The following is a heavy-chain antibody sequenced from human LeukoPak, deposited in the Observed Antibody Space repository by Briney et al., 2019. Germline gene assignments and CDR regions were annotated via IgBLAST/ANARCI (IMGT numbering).Heavy chain of an antibody. CDR2: ISSSGSSI. Sequence: PGGSLRLSCAASGFTFSSYGMSWVRQAPGKGLEWVSYISSSGSSIYYAGSVKGRFTVSRDNAKNSLYLQMNSLRAEDTAVYYCARDPDDGSGYPHPYFDYWGQGTLVTVSS. CDR1: GFTFSSYG. J-gene: IGHJ4*02. CDR3: ARDPDDGSGYPHPYFDY. D-gene: IGHD3-22*01. V-gene: IGHV3-48*04.